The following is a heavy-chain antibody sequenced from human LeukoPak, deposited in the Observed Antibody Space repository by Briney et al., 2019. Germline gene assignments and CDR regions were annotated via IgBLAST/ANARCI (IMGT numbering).Heavy chain of an antibody. J-gene: IGHJ6*03. D-gene: IGHD5-18*01. CDR1: GGSISSGSYY. Sequence: PSQTLSLTCTVSGGSISSGSYYWSWIRQPAGKGLEWIGRIYTSGSTNYNPSLKSRVTISVDTSKNQFSLKLSSVTAADTAVYYCARLRAMAIYYMDVWGKGTTVTVSS. CDR2: IYTSGST. CDR3: ARLRAMAIYYMDV. V-gene: IGHV4-61*02.